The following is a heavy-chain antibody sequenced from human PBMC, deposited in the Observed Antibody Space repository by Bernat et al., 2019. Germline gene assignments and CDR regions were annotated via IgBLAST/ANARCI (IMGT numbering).Heavy chain of an antibody. V-gene: IGHV3-53*01. CDR2: IYSGGST. J-gene: IGHJ4*02. D-gene: IGHD2-15*01. Sequence: EVQLVESGGGLIQPGGSLRLSCAASGFTVTNNYMSWVRQAPGNGLEWLSVIYSGGSTYYADSVKGRFTISRDSSKNTLYLQMNSLRVDDTAVYYCARDRGGCLGYWGQGTLVTVSS. CDR3: ARDRGGCLGY. CDR1: GFTVTNNY.